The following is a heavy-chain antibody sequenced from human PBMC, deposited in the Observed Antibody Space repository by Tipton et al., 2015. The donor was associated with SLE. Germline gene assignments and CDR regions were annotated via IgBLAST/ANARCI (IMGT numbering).Heavy chain of an antibody. CDR2: INPNRGGT. J-gene: IGHJ3*02. V-gene: IGHV1-2*02. D-gene: IGHD3-10*01. CDR3: AREGFRELSAFDI. Sequence: QLVQSGAEVKKPGASVKVSCKASGYTFTGYYMHWVRQAPGQGLEWMGWINPNRGGTNYAQKFQGRVTMTRDTSISTAYMELSRLRSDDTAVYYCAREGFRELSAFDIWGQGTMVTVSS. CDR1: GYTFTGYY.